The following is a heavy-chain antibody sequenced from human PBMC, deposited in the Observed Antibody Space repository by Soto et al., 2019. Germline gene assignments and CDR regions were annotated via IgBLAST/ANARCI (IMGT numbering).Heavy chain of an antibody. J-gene: IGHJ6*02. D-gene: IGHD2-2*01. Sequence: GESLKISCKGSGYSFTSYWIGWVRQMPGKGLEWMGIIYPGDSDTRYSPSFQGQVTISADKSISTAYLQWSSLKASDTAMYYCARDIVVVPAAVPPSYYYYGMDVWGQGTTVTVSS. CDR3: ARDIVVVPAAVPPSYYYYGMDV. V-gene: IGHV5-51*01. CDR1: GYSFTSYW. CDR2: IYPGDSDT.